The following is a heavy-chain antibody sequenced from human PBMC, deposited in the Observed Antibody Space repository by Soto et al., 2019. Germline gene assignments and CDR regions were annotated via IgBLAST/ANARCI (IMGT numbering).Heavy chain of an antibody. CDR2: INPSGGST. CDR3: ARVALPYYYGSGTPGAFDI. V-gene: IGHV1-46*01. CDR1: GYTFTSYY. J-gene: IGHJ3*02. Sequence: SVKVSCKASGYTFTSYYMHWVRQAPVQGLEWMGIINPSGGSTSYAQKFQGRVTMTRDTSTSTVYMELSSLRSEDTAVYYCARVALPYYYGSGTPGAFDIWGQGTMVTVS. D-gene: IGHD3-10*01.